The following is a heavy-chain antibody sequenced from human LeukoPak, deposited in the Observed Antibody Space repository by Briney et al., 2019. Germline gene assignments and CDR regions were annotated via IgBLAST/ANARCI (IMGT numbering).Heavy chain of an antibody. CDR3: ARDFRSGYYYMDV. CDR1: GFTFSSYG. CDR2: MWYDGSNK. V-gene: IGHV3-33*01. Sequence: GGSLRLSCAASGFTFSSYGMHWVRQAPGKGLEWVAVMWYDGSNKYYADSVKGRFTISRDNSKNTLYLQMNSLRAEDTAVYYCARDFRSGYYYMDVWGKGTTVTVSS. J-gene: IGHJ6*03. D-gene: IGHD3-10*01.